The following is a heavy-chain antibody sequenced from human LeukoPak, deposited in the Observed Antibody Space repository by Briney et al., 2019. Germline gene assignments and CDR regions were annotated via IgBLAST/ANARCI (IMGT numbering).Heavy chain of an antibody. J-gene: IGHJ4*02. Sequence: SETLSLTCAVSGGSISSGGYSWSWIRQPPGKGLEWIGYIYHSGSTNYNPSLKSRVTISVDTSKNQFSLKLSSVTAADTAVYYCARGGQWLGALYWGQGTLVTVSS. CDR2: IYHSGST. V-gene: IGHV4-30-2*01. D-gene: IGHD6-19*01. CDR3: ARGGQWLGALY. CDR1: GGSISSGGYS.